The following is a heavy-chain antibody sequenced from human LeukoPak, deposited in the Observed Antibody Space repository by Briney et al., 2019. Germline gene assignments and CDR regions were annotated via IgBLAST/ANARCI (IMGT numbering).Heavy chain of an antibody. CDR2: IYYSGST. CDR1: GGSISSYY. D-gene: IGHD2-21*02. CDR3: ARVRSVTALYDAFDI. V-gene: IGHV4-59*01. J-gene: IGHJ3*02. Sequence: SETLSLTCTVSGGSISSYYWSWIRQPPGKGLEWIGYIYYSGSTNYNPSLKSRVTISVDTSKNQFSLKLSSVTAADTAVYYCARVRSVTALYDAFDIWGQGTMVTVPS.